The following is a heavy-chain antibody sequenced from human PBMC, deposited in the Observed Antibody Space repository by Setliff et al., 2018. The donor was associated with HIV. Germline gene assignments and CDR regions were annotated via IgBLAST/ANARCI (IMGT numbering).Heavy chain of an antibody. Sequence: TLSLTCSVSGDSISSGSYYWSWIRLPAGKGLEWIGQIHTTGSTNYNPSLKSRVTISMDTSKNQFSLNLNSVTATDTAVYYCAKRTFGSGRLDPWGQGTLVTVSS. CDR3: AKRTFGSGRLDP. V-gene: IGHV4-61*09. CDR1: GDSISSGSYY. D-gene: IGHD3-16*01. J-gene: IGHJ5*02. CDR2: IHTTGST.